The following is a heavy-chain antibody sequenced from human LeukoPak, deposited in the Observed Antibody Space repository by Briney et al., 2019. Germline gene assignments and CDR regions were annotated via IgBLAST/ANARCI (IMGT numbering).Heavy chain of an antibody. Sequence: GGSLRLSCTASGFTFGDYAMSWVRQAPGKGLEWVGFIRSKAYGGTTEYAASVKGRFTISRDDSKSIAYLQMNSLKTEGTAVYYCTRSSPIAAAGFNWGQGTLVTVSS. J-gene: IGHJ4*02. CDR2: IRSKAYGGTT. CDR3: TRSSPIAAAGFN. D-gene: IGHD6-13*01. V-gene: IGHV3-49*04. CDR1: GFTFGDYA.